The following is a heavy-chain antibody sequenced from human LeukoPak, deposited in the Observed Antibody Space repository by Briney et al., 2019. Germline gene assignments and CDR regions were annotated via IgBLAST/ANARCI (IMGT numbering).Heavy chain of an antibody. D-gene: IGHD6-13*01. CDR2: INSDGNST. CDR1: GFTFSSYW. V-gene: IGHV3-74*01. Sequence: PGGSLRLSCAASGFTFSSYWMHWVCQAPGKGLVWVSRINSDGNSTSYADSVKGRFTISRDNAKNTLYLQMNSLRAEDTAVYYCARDQDRSSSWYYYYYGMDVWGQGTTVTVSS. J-gene: IGHJ6*02. CDR3: ARDQDRSSSWYYYYYGMDV.